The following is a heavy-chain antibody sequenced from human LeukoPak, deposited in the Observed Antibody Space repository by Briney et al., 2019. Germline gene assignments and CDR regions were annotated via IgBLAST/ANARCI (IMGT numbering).Heavy chain of an antibody. CDR2: ISQRAIA. CDR1: GYSINNAHY. CDR3: ARASVEHSIVAGDYFDY. D-gene: IGHD2-15*01. J-gene: IGHJ4*02. V-gene: IGHV4-38-2*01. Sequence: PSETLSLTCAVSGYSINNAHYWAWIRQPPRKGREWIGNISQRAIASSNPSLKRRATISLDTSNTHFSLDPRSVTAADPGVYFCARASVEHSIVAGDYFDYWGQGTLVTVSS.